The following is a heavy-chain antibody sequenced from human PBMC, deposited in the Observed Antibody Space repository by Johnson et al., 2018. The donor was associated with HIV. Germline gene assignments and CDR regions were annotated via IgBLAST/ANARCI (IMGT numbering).Heavy chain of an antibody. J-gene: IGHJ3*02. V-gene: IGHV3-NL1*01. Sequence: QVQLVESGGGVVQPGRSLRLSCAASGFTFSSYGMHWVRQAPGKGLEWVAVIYSGGSTYYADSVKGRFTISRDNTKNTLYLQMNSLGGEDTAVYYCARDQGLIVTDAFDIWGQGTKVTVSS. D-gene: IGHD1-26*01. CDR2: IYSGGST. CDR3: ARDQGLIVTDAFDI. CDR1: GFTFSSYG.